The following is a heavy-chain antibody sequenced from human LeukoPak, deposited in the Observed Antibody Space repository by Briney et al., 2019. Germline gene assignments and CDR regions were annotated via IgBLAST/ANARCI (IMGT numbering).Heavy chain of an antibody. CDR2: ISYDGSNK. J-gene: IGHJ4*02. Sequence: GRSLRLSCAASGFTFSSYAMHWVRQAPGKGLEWVAVISYDGSNKYCADSVKGRFTISRDNSKNTLYLQMNSLRAEDTAVYYCATQGRWSSGWYPSGYWGQGTLVTVSS. CDR1: GFTFSSYA. CDR3: ATQGRWSSGWYPSGY. D-gene: IGHD6-19*01. V-gene: IGHV3-30-3*01.